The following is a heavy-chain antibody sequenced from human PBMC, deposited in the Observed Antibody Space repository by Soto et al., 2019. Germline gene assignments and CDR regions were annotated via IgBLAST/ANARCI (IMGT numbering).Heavy chain of an antibody. CDR3: ARERDKYGGRFDY. CDR1: HGTMTSGGYY. D-gene: IGHD5-12*01. V-gene: IGHV4-31*11. CDR2: IFHTGNT. J-gene: IGHJ4*02. Sequence: QVQLQESGPGLLKPSRTLSLTCAVSHGTMTSGGYYWIWIRQGPGQGLEWIGQIFHTGNTYYNPSLKSRVSRSGDTSSTNFSVMLSSVTAADTDVYFCARERDKYGGRFDYWGQGILVTVSS.